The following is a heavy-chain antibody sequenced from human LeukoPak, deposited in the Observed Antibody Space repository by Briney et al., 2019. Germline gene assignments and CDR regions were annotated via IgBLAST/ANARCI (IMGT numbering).Heavy chain of an antibody. D-gene: IGHD3-9*01. CDR2: INPSGGST. CDR3: ARSSAYYNEADI. V-gene: IGHV1-46*01. Sequence: ASVKVSCKTSGYTFTSYYIHWVRQAPGQGLEWLGIINPSGGSTTYAQKFQGRVTMTTDTYTSTVYMELTSLRSDDTAVYYCARSSAYYNEADIWGQGTMVTVSS. CDR1: GYTFTSYY. J-gene: IGHJ3*02.